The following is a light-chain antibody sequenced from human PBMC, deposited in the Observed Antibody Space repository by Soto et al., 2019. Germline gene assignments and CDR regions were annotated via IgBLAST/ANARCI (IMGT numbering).Light chain of an antibody. J-gene: IGLJ7*01. V-gene: IGLV1-47*01. CDR3: PAWDDTLDAEV. Sequence: QSVLTQSPSASGTPGQRVTISCSGSRSNIGRNYAYWYQHVPGTAPRLLIQRNNERPSGVPERFAGSKSGTSVSLAISGLRSDDEGSYCCPAWDDTLDAEVFGGGTHLTVL. CDR2: RNN. CDR1: RSNIGRNY.